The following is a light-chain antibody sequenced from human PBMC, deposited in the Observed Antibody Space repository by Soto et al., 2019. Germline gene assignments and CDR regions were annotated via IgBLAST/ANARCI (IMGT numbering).Light chain of an antibody. CDR1: RSNIGAGYD. Sequence: QSVLTQPPSVSGAPRQRVTISCTGSRSNIGAGYDVHWYQQLPGTAPKLLIYGDNSRPSGVPDRFSGSKSGTSASLAITGLQAADEADYYCQSYDSSLREFVIGTGTKLTVL. V-gene: IGLV1-40*01. J-gene: IGLJ1*01. CDR3: QSYDSSLREFV. CDR2: GDN.